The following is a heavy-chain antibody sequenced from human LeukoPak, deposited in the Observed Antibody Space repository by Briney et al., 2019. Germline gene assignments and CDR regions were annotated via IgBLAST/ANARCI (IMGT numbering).Heavy chain of an antibody. D-gene: IGHD1-26*01. Sequence: GGSLRLSCAVSGFTFSSYWMHWGRQAPGKGLVWVSRINSDGSSTTYADSVKGRFTISRDNARNTLFLQMNSLKAEDTAVYYCAKKTIVGATVDAFDIWGQGTMVTVSS. J-gene: IGHJ3*02. V-gene: IGHV3-74*01. CDR1: GFTFSSYW. CDR3: AKKTIVGATVDAFDI. CDR2: INSDGSST.